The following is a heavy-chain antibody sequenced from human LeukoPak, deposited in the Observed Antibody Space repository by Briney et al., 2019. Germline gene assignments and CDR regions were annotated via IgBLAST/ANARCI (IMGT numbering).Heavy chain of an antibody. CDR2: IWYDGSNK. V-gene: IGHV3-33*08. J-gene: IGHJ4*02. CDR3: ARASYSSSWYYFDS. CDR1: GFTFSNYG. D-gene: IGHD6-13*01. Sequence: GGSLRLSCAASGFTFSNYGMHWVRQAPGKGLEWVAVIWYDGSNKYYADSVKGRFTISRDNSKNTLYLQMNSLRAEDTAVYYCARASYSSSWYYFDSWGQGTLATVSS.